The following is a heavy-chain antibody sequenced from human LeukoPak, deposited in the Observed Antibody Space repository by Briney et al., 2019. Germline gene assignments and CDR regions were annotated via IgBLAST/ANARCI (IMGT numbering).Heavy chain of an antibody. D-gene: IGHD3-9*01. V-gene: IGHV3-66*01. CDR3: ATYRRAILTGYSS. CDR1: GFTVSSNY. Sequence: GGSLRLSCAASGFTVSSNYMSWVRQAPGKGLEWVSVIYSGGSTYYADSVKGRFTISRDNSKNTLYLQMNSLGAEDTAVYYCATYRRAILTGYSSWGQGTLVTVSS. J-gene: IGHJ5*02. CDR2: IYSGGST.